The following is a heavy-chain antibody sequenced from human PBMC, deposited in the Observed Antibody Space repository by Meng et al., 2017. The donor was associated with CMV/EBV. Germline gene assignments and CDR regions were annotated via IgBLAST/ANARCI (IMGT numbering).Heavy chain of an antibody. CDR1: GGSFSGYY. D-gene: IGHD3-10*01. J-gene: IGHJ6*02. Sequence: SETLSLTCAVYGGSFSGYYWSWIRQPPGKGLEWIGEINHSGSTNYNPSLKSRVTISVDTSKNQFSLKLSSVTAADTAVYYCARGPRSRWWSGSYGCRGMDGWGQGTTVTVSS. V-gene: IGHV4-34*01. CDR2: INHSGST. CDR3: ARGPRSRWWSGSYGCRGMDG.